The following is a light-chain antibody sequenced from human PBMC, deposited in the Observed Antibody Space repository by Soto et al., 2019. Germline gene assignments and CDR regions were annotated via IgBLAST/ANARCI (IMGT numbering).Light chain of an antibody. Sequence: VIWRTESASLLSASTGNRVTISCGMSQGISSYLAWYQQKPGKAPELLIYAASTLQSGVPSRFSVSGSGTDFTLTISCLKYEDFATYYCQQYYSFTWTFCQGTKVDIK. J-gene: IGKJ1*01. CDR3: QQYYSFTWT. CDR2: AAS. CDR1: QGISSY. V-gene: IGKV1D-8*01.